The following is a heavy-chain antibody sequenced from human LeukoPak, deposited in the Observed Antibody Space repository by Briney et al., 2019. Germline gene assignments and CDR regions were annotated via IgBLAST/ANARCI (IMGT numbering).Heavy chain of an antibody. J-gene: IGHJ4*02. CDR2: IRYDGSNK. CDR1: GFTFSSYG. D-gene: IGHD6-13*01. Sequence: GGSPRLSCAASGFTFSSYGMHWVRQAPGKGLEWVTFIRYDGSNKYYADSVKGRFTISRDNSKNTVYLQMNSLGEEDTAVYYCAKGGIIAGATFDYWGQGTLVTVSS. CDR3: AKGGIIAGATFDY. V-gene: IGHV3-30*02.